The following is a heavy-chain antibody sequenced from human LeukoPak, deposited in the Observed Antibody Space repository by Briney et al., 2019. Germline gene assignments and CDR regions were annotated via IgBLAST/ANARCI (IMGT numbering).Heavy chain of an antibody. D-gene: IGHD3-22*01. V-gene: IGHV4-39*02. Sequence: SSETLSLTCTVSGGSISSTSYYWGWIRQPPGKGLEWIGNIYYSGSTCYNPSLNSRVTISVDTSKNQFSLKLSSVTAADTAVYYCARDWEAPRDSSAEHSLSYWYFDLWGRGTLVTVSS. CDR1: GGSISSTSYY. CDR3: ARDWEAPRDSSAEHSLSYWYFDL. CDR2: IYYSGST. J-gene: IGHJ2*01.